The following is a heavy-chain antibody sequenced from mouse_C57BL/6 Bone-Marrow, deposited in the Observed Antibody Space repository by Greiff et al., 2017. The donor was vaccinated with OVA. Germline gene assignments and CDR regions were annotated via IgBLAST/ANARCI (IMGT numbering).Heavy chain of an antibody. CDR2: INPGSGGT. Sequence: VQLQQSGAELVRPGTSVKVSCKASGYAFTNYLIEWVKQRPGQGLEWIGVINPGSGGTNYNEKFKGKATLTADKSSSTAYMQLGSLTSEDSAVYFCAVAMDYWGQGTSVTVSS. CDR3: AVAMDY. CDR1: GYAFTNYL. J-gene: IGHJ4*01. V-gene: IGHV1-54*01.